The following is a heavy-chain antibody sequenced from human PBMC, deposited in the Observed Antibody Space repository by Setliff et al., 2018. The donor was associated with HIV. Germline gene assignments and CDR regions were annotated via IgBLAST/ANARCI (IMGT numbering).Heavy chain of an antibody. J-gene: IGHJ3*02. Sequence: ASVKVSCKASGYSFTSYTIHWVRQAPGQRLEWMGWINAGNGDSGPSQEFRGRVIFTRDTSASTAYMELTSLRSDDTAVYYCAKSRVGFSVPYDAFDIWGQGTMVTVSS. CDR3: AKSRVGFSVPYDAFDI. V-gene: IGHV1-3*01. D-gene: IGHD1-26*01. CDR2: INAGNGDS. CDR1: GYSFTSYT.